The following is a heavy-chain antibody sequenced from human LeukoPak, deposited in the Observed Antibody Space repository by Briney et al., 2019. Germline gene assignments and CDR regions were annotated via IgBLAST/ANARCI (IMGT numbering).Heavy chain of an antibody. CDR1: GFTFSSYW. D-gene: IGHD6-6*01. CDR2: IKQDGSEK. CDR3: ARGGSRKYTSSTLDY. J-gene: IGHJ4*02. V-gene: IGHV3-7*01. Sequence: GGSLRLSCAASGFTFSSYWINWVRQAPGKGLEWVANIKQDGSEKDYVGSVKGRFTISRDNARNSLYLQMNSVRAEDTAVYYCARGGSRKYTSSTLDYWGQGTLVTASS.